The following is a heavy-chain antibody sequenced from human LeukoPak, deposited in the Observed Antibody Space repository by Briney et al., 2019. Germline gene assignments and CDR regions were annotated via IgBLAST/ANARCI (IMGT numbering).Heavy chain of an antibody. V-gene: IGHV1-3*01. D-gene: IGHD1-26*01. Sequence: GASVKVSCKASGYTFTSYAMHWVRQAPGQRLEWMGWINAGNGNTKYSQKFQGRVTITRDTSASRAYMELSRLRSDDTAVYYCARRARGTGYYYYYMDVWRKGTTVTVSS. J-gene: IGHJ6*03. CDR2: INAGNGNT. CDR3: ARRARGTGYYYYYMDV. CDR1: GYTFTSYA.